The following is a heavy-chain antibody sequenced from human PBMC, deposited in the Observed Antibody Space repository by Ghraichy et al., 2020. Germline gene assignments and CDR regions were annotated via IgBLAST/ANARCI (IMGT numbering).Heavy chain of an antibody. CDR3: ANTCSGGSCYHYYFDY. CDR1: GFTVSNNY. CDR2: IYSVGTT. D-gene: IGHD2-15*01. V-gene: IGHV3-66*01. Sequence: GSLRLSCAVSGFTVSNNYMSWVRQAPGKGLEWVSVIYSVGTTDYADSVRGRFTISRDNSRNMLYLHMNSLTAEDTAVYYCANTCSGGSCYHYYFDYWGQGILVTVSS. J-gene: IGHJ4*02.